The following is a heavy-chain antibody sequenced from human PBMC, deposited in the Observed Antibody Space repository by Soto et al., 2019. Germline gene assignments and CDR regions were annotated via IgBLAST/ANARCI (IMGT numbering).Heavy chain of an antibody. D-gene: IGHD3-10*01. CDR3: ARVGGFGATTIDY. CDR2: IYYSGST. CDR1: GGSISSGDYY. V-gene: IGHV4-30-4*01. Sequence: QVQLQESGPGLVKPSQTLSLTCTVSGGSISSGDYYWSWIRQPPGKGLEWIGYIYYSGSTYYNPSLRSRVTTSVDTSKNQFSLKLSSVTAADTAVYYFARVGGFGATTIDYWGQGTLVTVSS. J-gene: IGHJ4*02.